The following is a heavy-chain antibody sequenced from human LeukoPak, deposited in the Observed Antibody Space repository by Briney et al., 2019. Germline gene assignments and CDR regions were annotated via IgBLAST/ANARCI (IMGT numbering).Heavy chain of an antibody. CDR1: GGSISSGGYY. D-gene: IGHD4-17*01. J-gene: IGHJ4*02. CDR2: IYHSGST. CDR3: ARHNIASDGARLFDF. V-gene: IGHV4-61*08. Sequence: PSETLSLTCTVSGGSISSGGYYWSWIRQPPGKGLEWIGYIYHSGSTYYNPSLKSRVTISVDTSKNQFSLKLSSVTAADTAVYYCARHNIASDGARLFDFWGRGTLVAVSS.